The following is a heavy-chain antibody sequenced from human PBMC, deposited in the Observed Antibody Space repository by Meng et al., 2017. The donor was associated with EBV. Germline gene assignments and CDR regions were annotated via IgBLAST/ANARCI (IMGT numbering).Heavy chain of an antibody. D-gene: IGHD1-26*01. CDR1: GFSFSNYA. Sequence: LLVVSGGGLVQAGGSLRLSCAASGFSFSNYARGWVRQAPGKGLEWVSGISATSVDTYYADSVKGRFAISRDNSKNTVTLHMNILRAEDTAIYYCNSGSHSPLDSWGQGTLVTVSS. CDR2: ISATSVDT. J-gene: IGHJ4*02. CDR3: NSGSHSPLDS. V-gene: IGHV3-23*04.